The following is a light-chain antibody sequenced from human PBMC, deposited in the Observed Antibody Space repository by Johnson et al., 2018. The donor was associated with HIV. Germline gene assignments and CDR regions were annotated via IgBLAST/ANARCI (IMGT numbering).Light chain of an antibody. Sequence: QSVLTQPPSVSAAPGQKVTISCSGSSSNIGNNYVSWYQQLPGTAPKLFIYENNKRPSGIPDRFSGSRSGTSATLGITGLQTGDEADYYCGTWDSSPSAYVFGTGTKVTVL. CDR1: SSNIGNNY. J-gene: IGLJ1*01. CDR3: GTWDSSPSAYV. CDR2: ENN. V-gene: IGLV1-51*02.